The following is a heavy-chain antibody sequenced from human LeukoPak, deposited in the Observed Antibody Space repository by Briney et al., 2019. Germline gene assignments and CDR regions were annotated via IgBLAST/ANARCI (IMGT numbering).Heavy chain of an antibody. CDR3: ARAHSGYDLGDDAFDI. V-gene: IGHV1-2*02. D-gene: IGHD5-12*01. CDR1: GYTFAGYY. J-gene: IGHJ3*02. Sequence: ASVKVSCKASGYTFAGYYMHWVRQAPGQGLEWMGWINPNSGGTNYAQKFQGRVTITRNTSISTAYMELSSLRSEDTAVYYCARAHSGYDLGDDAFDIWGQGTMVTVSS. CDR2: INPNSGGT.